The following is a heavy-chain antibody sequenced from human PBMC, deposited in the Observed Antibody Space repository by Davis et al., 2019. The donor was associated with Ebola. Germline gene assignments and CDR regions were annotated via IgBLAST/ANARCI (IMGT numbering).Heavy chain of an antibody. J-gene: IGHJ5*02. Sequence: ASVKVSCKASGYTFTSYDINWVRQAPGQGLEWMGWISAYNGNTNYAQKLQGRVTMTTDTSTSTAYMELRSLRSDDTAVYYCARDRTVTGWFDPWGQGTLVTVSS. CDR1: GYTFTSYD. D-gene: IGHD4-17*01. CDR3: ARDRTVTGWFDP. V-gene: IGHV1-18*01. CDR2: ISAYNGNT.